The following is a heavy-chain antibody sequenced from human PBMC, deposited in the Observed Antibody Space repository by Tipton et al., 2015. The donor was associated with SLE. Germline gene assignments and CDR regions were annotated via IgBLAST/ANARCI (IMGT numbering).Heavy chain of an antibody. CDR1: GYSITSGDY. J-gene: IGHJ5*02. CDR2: LYHRGST. V-gene: IGHV4-38-2*01. D-gene: IGHD2-8*01. Sequence: TLSLTCAVSGYSITSGDYWGWIRQPPGKGLEWVGSLYHRGSTYYNPSLKSRVTISTDTSKNEIYLKLTSVTATDTAVYFCARGGFIRMGQWFDPWGQGTLVTVSS. CDR3: ARGGFIRMGQWFDP.